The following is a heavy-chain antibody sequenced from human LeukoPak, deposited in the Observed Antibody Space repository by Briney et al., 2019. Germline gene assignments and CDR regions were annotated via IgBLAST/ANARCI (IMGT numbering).Heavy chain of an antibody. D-gene: IGHD3-10*02. J-gene: IGHJ4*02. V-gene: IGHV4-59*01. CDR2: IYYSGST. Sequence: SETLSLTCTVSGGSTSSYYWSWIRQPPGKGLEWIGYIYYSGSTNYNPSLKSRVTISVDTSKNQFSLKLSSVTAADTAVYYCARVYDLFGELALGYWGQGTLVTVSS. CDR1: GGSTSSYY. CDR3: ARVYDLFGELALGY.